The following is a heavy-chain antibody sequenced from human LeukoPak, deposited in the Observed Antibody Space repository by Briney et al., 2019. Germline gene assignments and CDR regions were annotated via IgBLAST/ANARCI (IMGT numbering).Heavy chain of an antibody. CDR1: GYPFTTSW. CDR2: IYAGNSDA. V-gene: IGHV5-51*01. J-gene: IGHJ4*02. Sequence: GESLKISCLGFGYPFTTSWIGWVRQLPGKGLEWTAIIYAGNSDAKYSPSFQGKVSISTDRSLSTAYLHWSSLKASDTAIYYCAIINHPDGRVYWGQGTLVTVSS. D-gene: IGHD5-24*01. CDR3: AIINHPDGRVY.